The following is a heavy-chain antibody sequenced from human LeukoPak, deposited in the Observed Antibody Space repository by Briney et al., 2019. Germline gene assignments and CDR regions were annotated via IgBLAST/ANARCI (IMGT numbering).Heavy chain of an antibody. Sequence: ASVKVSCKASGYTFTSYGITWVRQAPGQGLEWMGWISAYNGNTNYAQKLQGRVTMTTDTSTSTAYMELRSLRSDDTAVYYCARDPRVVVVPAAIQYFDYWGQGTLVTVSS. CDR1: GYTFTSYG. D-gene: IGHD2-2*02. CDR2: ISAYNGNT. V-gene: IGHV1-18*01. CDR3: ARDPRVVVVPAAIQYFDY. J-gene: IGHJ4*02.